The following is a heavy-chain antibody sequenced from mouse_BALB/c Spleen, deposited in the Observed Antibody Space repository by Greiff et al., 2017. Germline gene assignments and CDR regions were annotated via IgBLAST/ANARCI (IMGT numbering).Heavy chain of an antibody. CDR2: IYPSDSYT. D-gene: IGHD2-1*01. Sequence: VQLQQPGAELVRPGASVKLSCKASGYTFTSYWINWVKQRPGQGLEWIGNIYPSDSYTNYNQKFKDKATLTVDKSSSTAYMQLSSPTSEDSAVYYCTRDGNYGFAYWGQGTLVTVSA. J-gene: IGHJ3*01. V-gene: IGHV1-69*02. CDR3: TRDGNYGFAY. CDR1: GYTFTSYW.